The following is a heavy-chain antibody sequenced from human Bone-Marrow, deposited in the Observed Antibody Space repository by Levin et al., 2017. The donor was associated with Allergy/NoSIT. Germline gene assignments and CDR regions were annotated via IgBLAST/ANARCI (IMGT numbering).Heavy chain of an antibody. CDR2: ISAYNGNT. CDR1: GYTFTSYG. J-gene: IGHJ6*02. D-gene: IGHD3-10*01. V-gene: IGHV1-18*01. CDR3: AREGGCGSGSYPYYYYGMDV. Sequence: GESLKISCKASGYTFTSYGISWVRQAPGQGLEWMGWISAYNGNTNYAQKLQGRVTMTTDTSTSTAYMELRSLRSDDTAVYYCAREGGCGSGSYPYYYYGMDVWGQGTTVTVSS.